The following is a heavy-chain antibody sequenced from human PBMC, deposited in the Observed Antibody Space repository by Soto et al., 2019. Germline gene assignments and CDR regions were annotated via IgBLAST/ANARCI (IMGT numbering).Heavy chain of an antibody. V-gene: IGHV3-33*01. D-gene: IGHD2-15*01. CDR1: GFTFSSYG. Sequence: QVQLVESGGGVVQPGRSLRLSCAASGFTFSSYGMHWVRQAPGKGLEWVAVIWYDGSNKYYADSVKGRFTISRDNSKNTLYLQMNSLRAEDTAVYYCARDGYCSGGSCYSDAVGPFDPWGQGTLVTVSS. CDR3: ARDGYCSGGSCYSDAVGPFDP. J-gene: IGHJ5*02. CDR2: IWYDGSNK.